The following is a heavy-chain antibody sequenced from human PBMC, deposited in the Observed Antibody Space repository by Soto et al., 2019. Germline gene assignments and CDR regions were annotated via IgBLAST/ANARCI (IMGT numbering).Heavy chain of an antibody. D-gene: IGHD1-26*01. Sequence: EVHLVESGGGLVQPGGSLRLSCTIYESTVRRDWMNWVRQAPGKGLEWVAHINQDGSEKYYVDSVKGRFTISRDKANNLLSLQMNSLGAGDTAMYYCSGGVGDAFWGQGTLVTVSS. J-gene: IGHJ4*02. V-gene: IGHV3-7*04. CDR3: SGGVGDAF. CDR1: ESTVRRDW. CDR2: INQDGSEK.